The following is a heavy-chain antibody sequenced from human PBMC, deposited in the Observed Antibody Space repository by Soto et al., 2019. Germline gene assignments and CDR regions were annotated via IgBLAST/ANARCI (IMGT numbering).Heavy chain of an antibody. CDR1: KFTFSNYW. Sequence: PGGSLRLSCVASKFTFSNYWMTWVRQAPGKGLEWVANIKEDGSEKYYVDSVKCRFTISRDNAKNSLYLQMNSLRAEDTAVYYCARVYFKYDYWGQGTLVTVSS. CDR3: ARVYFKYDY. D-gene: IGHD3-10*01. J-gene: IGHJ4*02. V-gene: IGHV3-7*01. CDR2: IKEDGSEK.